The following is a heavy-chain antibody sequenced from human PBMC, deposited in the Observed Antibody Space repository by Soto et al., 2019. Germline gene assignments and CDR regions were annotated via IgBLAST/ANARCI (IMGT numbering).Heavy chain of an antibody. CDR1: GGSFSGYY. CDR2: INHSVST. J-gene: IGHJ6*02. V-gene: IGHV4-34*01. CDR3: ARGLGLTMVRGVINVYYYGMDV. D-gene: IGHD3-10*01. Sequence: SETLSLTCAVYGGSFSGYYWSWIRQPPGKGLEWIGEINHSVSTNYNPSLKSRVTISVDTSKNQFSLKLSSVTAADTAVYYCARGLGLTMVRGVINVYYYGMDVWGQGTNVTVSS.